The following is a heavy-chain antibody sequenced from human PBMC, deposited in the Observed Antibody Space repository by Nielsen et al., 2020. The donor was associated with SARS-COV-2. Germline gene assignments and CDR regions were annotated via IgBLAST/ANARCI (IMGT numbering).Heavy chain of an antibody. CDR3: ARDREPGYNAVDY. CDR2: IKTDGSST. J-gene: IGHJ4*02. CDR1: GFTFSSFW. D-gene: IGHD1-14*01. Sequence: GESLKISCAASGFTFSSFWMHWVRQAPGKGLVWVSRIKTDGSSTYYADSVKGRFTISRDNAKNTLYLQMNSLRAEDTAVYYCARDREPGYNAVDYWGQGTLVTVSS. V-gene: IGHV3-74*01.